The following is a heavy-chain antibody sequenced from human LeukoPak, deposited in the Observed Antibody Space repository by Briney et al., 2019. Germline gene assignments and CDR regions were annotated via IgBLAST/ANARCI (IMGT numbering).Heavy chain of an antibody. Sequence: GRSLRLSCAASGFTFDDYAMHWVRQAPGKGLEWVSGISWNSGSIGYADSVKGRFTISRYNAKNSLYLQMNSLRAEDTALYYCAKDRLDVVTTDFDYWGQGTLVTVSS. D-gene: IGHD4-11*01. V-gene: IGHV3-9*01. CDR1: GFTFDDYA. CDR3: AKDRLDVVTTDFDY. J-gene: IGHJ4*02. CDR2: ISWNSGSI.